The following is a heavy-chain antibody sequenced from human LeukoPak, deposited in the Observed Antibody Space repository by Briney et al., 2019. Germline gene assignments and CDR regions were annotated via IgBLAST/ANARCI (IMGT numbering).Heavy chain of an antibody. D-gene: IGHD6-13*01. V-gene: IGHV3-72*01. CDR3: VRVVTRGSGWYHFDN. CDR1: GFSITDHH. Sequence: GGSLRLSCAGAGFSITDHHMDWVRQAPGKGLEWVGRSATTKPNSCTTQYAASVRGRFTISRDDSQNSLYLHLNSLKTEDTAVYYCVRVVTRGSGWYHFDNWGLGTLVIVSS. CDR2: SATTKPNSCTT. J-gene: IGHJ4*02.